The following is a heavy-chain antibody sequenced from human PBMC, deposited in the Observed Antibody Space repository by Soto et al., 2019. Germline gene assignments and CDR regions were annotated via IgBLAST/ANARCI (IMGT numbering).Heavy chain of an antibody. J-gene: IGHJ5*02. CDR2: IYYSGST. CDR1: GGSSSSYY. D-gene: IGHD6-13*01. Sequence: SETLSLTCTVSGGSSSSYYWSWIRQPPGKGLEWIGYIYYSGSTNYNPSLKSRVTISVDTSKNQFSLKLSSVTAADTAVYYCARDSSSWFQNWFDPWGQGTLVTVSS. V-gene: IGHV4-59*01. CDR3: ARDSSSWFQNWFDP.